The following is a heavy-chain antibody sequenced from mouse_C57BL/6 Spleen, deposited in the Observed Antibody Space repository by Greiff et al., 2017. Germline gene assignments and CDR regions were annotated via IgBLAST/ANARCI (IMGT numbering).Heavy chain of an antibody. J-gene: IGHJ2*01. V-gene: IGHV2-2*01. CDR1: GFSLTSYG. D-gene: IGHD2-2*01. Sequence: VKLVESGPGLVQPSQSLSITCTVSGFSLTSYGVHWVRQSPGKGLEWLGVIWSGGSTDYNAAFISRLSISKDNSKSQVFFKMNSLQADDTAIYYCASSMVTTGHYFDYWGQGTTLTVSS. CDR2: IWSGGST. CDR3: ASSMVTTGHYFDY.